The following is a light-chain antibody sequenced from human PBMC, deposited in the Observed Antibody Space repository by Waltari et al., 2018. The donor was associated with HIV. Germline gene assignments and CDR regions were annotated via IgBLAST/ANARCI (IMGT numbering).Light chain of an antibody. CDR1: TSDVGASNY. V-gene: IGLV2-8*01. J-gene: IGLJ2*01. CDR3: TSYAGRNTFV. Sequence: QSALTQPPSASGSPGHSVTISCTGNTSDVGASNYVSWYQQHPGKAPKLMIYEVFKRPSGVPDRFSGSKSGNTASLTVSGLQAEDEADYYCTSYAGRNTFVFGGGTKLTVL. CDR2: EVF.